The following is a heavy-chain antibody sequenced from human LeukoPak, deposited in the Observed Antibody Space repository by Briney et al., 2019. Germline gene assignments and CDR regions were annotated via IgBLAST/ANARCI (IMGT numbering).Heavy chain of an antibody. D-gene: IGHD7-27*01. J-gene: IGHJ4*02. V-gene: IGHV3-33*05. Sequence: GGSLRLSCAASGFTFSTYGMQWVRQAPGKGLEWVAVIVDDGSKAHCADSVRGRFTVSRDNSKNTLYLQMNSLRAEDTAVYYCARDSITGDNSLDFWGRGTLVTVSS. CDR2: IVDDGSKA. CDR3: ARDSITGDNSLDF. CDR1: GFTFSTYG.